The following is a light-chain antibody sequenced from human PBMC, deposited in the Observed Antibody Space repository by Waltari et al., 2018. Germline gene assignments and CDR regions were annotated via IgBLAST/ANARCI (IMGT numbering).Light chain of an antibody. V-gene: IGKV3-15*01. Sequence: EIVLTQSPATLSVSPGERATLSCSASQSVYNNLAWYQQKPGQAPRLLIYGASTRATGIPARFSGSGSGTEFTLTISSMQSEDFAVYYCQQYNNWPHTFGQGTKLEIK. CDR3: QQYNNWPHT. J-gene: IGKJ2*01. CDR1: QSVYNN. CDR2: GAS.